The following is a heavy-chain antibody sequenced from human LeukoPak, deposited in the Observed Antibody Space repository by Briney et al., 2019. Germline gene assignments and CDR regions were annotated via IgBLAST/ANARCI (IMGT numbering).Heavy chain of an antibody. V-gene: IGHV4-59*01. CDR1: GGSISSYY. CDR3: ARVVVNYDAFGI. J-gene: IGHJ3*02. Sequence: PSETLSLTCTVSGGSISSYYWSWIRQPPGKGLEWIGYIYYSGSTNYNPSLKSRVTISVDTSKNQFSLKLSSVTAADTAVYYCARVVVNYDAFGIWGQGTMVTVSS. CDR2: IYYSGST. D-gene: IGHD3-22*01.